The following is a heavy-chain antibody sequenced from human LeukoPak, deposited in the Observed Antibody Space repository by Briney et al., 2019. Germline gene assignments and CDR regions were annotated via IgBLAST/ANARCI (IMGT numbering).Heavy chain of an antibody. V-gene: IGHV3-53*01. D-gene: IGHD3-9*01. J-gene: IGHJ4*02. CDR3: ARDLTGVFDY. CDR1: GFTVSSNY. CDR2: IYSGGST. Sequence: PGGSLRLSCAASGFTVSSNYMSWVRQAPGKGLEWVSVIYSGGSTYYADSVKGRFTISRDNSKNTLYHQMNSLRAEDTAVYYCARDLTGVFDYWGQGTLVTVSS.